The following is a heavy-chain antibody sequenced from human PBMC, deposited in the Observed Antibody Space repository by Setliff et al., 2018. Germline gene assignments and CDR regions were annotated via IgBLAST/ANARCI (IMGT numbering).Heavy chain of an antibody. J-gene: IGHJ4*02. CDR1: GYGLTTYY. Sequence: ASVKVSCKASGYGLTTYYMHWVRQAPGQGLEWMGIINPGGGSASYAQKFQSRVTMTRDTSTSTFYMELSMLRSEDTAVYYCARGGVAAAGRKGVFEYWGQGSLVTVSS. D-gene: IGHD6-13*01. CDR2: INPGGGSA. CDR3: ARGGVAAAGRKGVFEY. V-gene: IGHV1-46*01.